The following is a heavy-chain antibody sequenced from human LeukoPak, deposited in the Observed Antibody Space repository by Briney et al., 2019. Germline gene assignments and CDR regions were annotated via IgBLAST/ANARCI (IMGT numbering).Heavy chain of an antibody. D-gene: IGHD3-10*01. CDR1: GFTFSPYA. CDR2: IGDSSRSI. Sequence: GGSLRLSCEASGFTFSPYAMNWVRQAPGKGLEWVSSIGDSSRSIFYADSVKGRFTISRDNAKNSLYLQMNSLRAEDTAVYYCAREGGVLGEAFDVWGQGTMVTISS. CDR3: AREGGVLGEAFDV. J-gene: IGHJ3*01. V-gene: IGHV3-21*01.